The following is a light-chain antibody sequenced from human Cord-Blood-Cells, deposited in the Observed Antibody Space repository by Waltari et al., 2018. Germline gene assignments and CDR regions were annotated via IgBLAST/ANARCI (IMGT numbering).Light chain of an antibody. CDR2: AAS. CDR3: QQYYSTRT. Sequence: DIQMTQSPFSLSASVGDRVTITCRASQGISNSLAWYQQKPGKAPKLLLYAASRLESGVPSRFSGSGSGTDYTLTISSLQPEEFATYYCQQYYSTRTFGQGTKVEIK. V-gene: IGKV1-NL1*01. CDR1: QGISNS. J-gene: IGKJ1*01.